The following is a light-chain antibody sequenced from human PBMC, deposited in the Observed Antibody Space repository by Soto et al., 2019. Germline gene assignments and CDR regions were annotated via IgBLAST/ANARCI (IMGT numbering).Light chain of an antibody. J-gene: IGKJ5*01. V-gene: IGKV3D-15*01. CDR1: QNVNNR. CDR3: QQYAEGTPIT. CDR2: GAS. Sequence: DIVMTQSPLSLPVTPGEPASISCRASQNVNNRLAWYQQKAGQAPRLLISGASSRATGIPDRFSGSGSGTDFTLTISRLESDDFALYYCQQYAEGTPITFGQGTRLEIK.